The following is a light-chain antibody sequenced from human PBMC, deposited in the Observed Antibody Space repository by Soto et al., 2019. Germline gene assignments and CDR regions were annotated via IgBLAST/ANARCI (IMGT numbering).Light chain of an antibody. J-gene: IGLJ1*01. Sequence: SYELTQPPSVSVAPGQTARITCGGNNIGSKSVHWYQQKPGQAPVLVVYDDSDRPSGISERFSGSNSGNTATLTISRVEAGDEADYYCQVWDSSSDHPGVFGTGTKLTVL. CDR3: QVWDSSSDHPGV. CDR2: DDS. CDR1: NIGSKS. V-gene: IGLV3-21*02.